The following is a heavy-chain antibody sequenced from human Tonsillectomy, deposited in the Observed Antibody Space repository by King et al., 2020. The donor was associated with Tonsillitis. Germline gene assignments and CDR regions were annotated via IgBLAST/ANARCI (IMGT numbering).Heavy chain of an antibody. J-gene: IGHJ4*02. CDR2: IYFTGNT. CDR3: ARGPTYGDYND. CDR1: SASINYYY. D-gene: IGHD4-17*01. V-gene: IGHV4-59*01. Sequence: QLQESGPGLVMPSETLSLTCTVSSASINYYYWSWIRQPPGKGLEWIGYIYFTGNTNYNPSLRSRVTISIDTSKTRFSLKMDSVTAEDTAVYYCARGPTYGDYNDWGQGTLVTVSS.